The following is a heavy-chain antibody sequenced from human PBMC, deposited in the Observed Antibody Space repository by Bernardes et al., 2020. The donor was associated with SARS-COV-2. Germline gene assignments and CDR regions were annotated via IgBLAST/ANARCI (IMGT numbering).Heavy chain of an antibody. CDR2: IKSKTDGGTT. V-gene: IGHV3-15*07. Sequence: GGSRRLCWAASGFTFSNAWMNWVRQAPGKGLEWVGRIKSKTDGGTTDYAAPVKGRFTISRDDSKNTLYLQMNSLKTEDTAVYYCTTAAAGIHDAFDIWGQGTMVTVSS. D-gene: IGHD6-13*01. CDR3: TTAAAGIHDAFDI. CDR1: GFTFSNAW. J-gene: IGHJ3*02.